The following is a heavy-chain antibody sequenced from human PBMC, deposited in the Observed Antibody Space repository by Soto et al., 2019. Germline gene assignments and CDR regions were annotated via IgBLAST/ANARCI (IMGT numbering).Heavy chain of an antibody. CDR3: ARGGDGSSFDY. Sequence: EVQLVETGGGLIQPRGSLRLSCAASGFTLSNTYINWVRQAPGKGLEWVSVIYSGGRTDYADSVKGRFTISRDNSKNTLHLKMNSLRAEDTAVYYCARGGDGSSFDYWGQGTLVTVSS. J-gene: IGHJ4*02. CDR1: GFTLSNTY. CDR2: IYSGGRT. V-gene: IGHV3-53*02. D-gene: IGHD1-26*01.